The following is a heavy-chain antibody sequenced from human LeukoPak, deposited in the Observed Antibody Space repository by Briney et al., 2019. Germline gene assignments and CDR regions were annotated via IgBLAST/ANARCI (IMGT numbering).Heavy chain of an antibody. V-gene: IGHV4-59*08. J-gene: IGHJ4*02. CDR3: ARLDYFGDGCYNH. CDR2: VSYDGTT. CDR1: GDSVTSYY. D-gene: IGHD2-21*01. Sequence: PSETLSLTCSVSGDSVTSYYYSWIRQPPGKGLEWIGHVSYDGTTNYTPSLRSRVIMAVDTAKNNISLRLTSVTAADTAIYYCARLDYFGDGCYNHWGQGTRVTVSS.